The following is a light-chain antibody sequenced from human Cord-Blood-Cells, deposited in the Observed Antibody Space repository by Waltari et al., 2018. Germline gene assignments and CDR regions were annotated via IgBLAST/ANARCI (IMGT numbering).Light chain of an antibody. CDR2: GAS. V-gene: IGKV3-15*01. CDR3: QQYNNWLFT. CDR1: QSVSSN. J-gene: IGKJ3*01. Sequence: EIVMTQSPANLSVSPGERATLSCRASQSVSSNLAWYQQKPGQAPRLLIYGASTRATGIPARFSGSWSGTEFTLTISSLQSEDFAVYYCQQYNNWLFTFGPGTKVDIK.